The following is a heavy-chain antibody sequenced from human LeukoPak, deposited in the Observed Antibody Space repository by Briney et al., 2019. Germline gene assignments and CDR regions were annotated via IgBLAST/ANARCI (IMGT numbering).Heavy chain of an antibody. Sequence: ASVKVSCKASGYTFTSYGICWVRQAPGQGLEWMGWISAYNGNTNYAQKLQGRVTMTTDTSTSTAYMELRSLRSDDTAVYYCARDKRPAIFWSGYYSYMDVWGKGTTVTVSS. V-gene: IGHV1-18*01. D-gene: IGHD3-3*01. CDR2: ISAYNGNT. CDR1: GYTFTSYG. CDR3: ARDKRPAIFWSGYYSYMDV. J-gene: IGHJ6*03.